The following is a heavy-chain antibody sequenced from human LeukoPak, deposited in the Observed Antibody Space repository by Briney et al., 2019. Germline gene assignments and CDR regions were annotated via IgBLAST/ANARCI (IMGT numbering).Heavy chain of an antibody. CDR1: GFTFSSYW. CDR3: VVAFYYGSGTFDY. V-gene: IGHV3-74*01. CDR2: IKTDGSVT. Sequence: GGSLRLSCAASGFTFSSYWMHWVRQAPGTGLVWVSRIKTDGSVTSYADSVKGRFTISRDNAKNTLYLQMNSPRAGDTAVYYCVVAFYYGSGTFDYWGQGTLVTVSS. D-gene: IGHD3-10*01. J-gene: IGHJ4*02.